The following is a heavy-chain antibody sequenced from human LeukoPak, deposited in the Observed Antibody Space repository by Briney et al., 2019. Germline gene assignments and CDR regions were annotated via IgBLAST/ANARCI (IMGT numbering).Heavy chain of an antibody. D-gene: IGHD6-19*01. Sequence: PGGSLRLSCAASGFTFSSYAMHWVRQAPGKGLEWVAVISYDGSNKYYADSVKGRFTISRDNSKNTLCLQMNSLRAEDTAVYYCSRAYDTSGWDLYYWGQGTLVTVSS. V-gene: IGHV3-30-3*01. J-gene: IGHJ4*02. CDR1: GFTFSSYA. CDR3: SRAYDTSGWDLYY. CDR2: ISYDGSNK.